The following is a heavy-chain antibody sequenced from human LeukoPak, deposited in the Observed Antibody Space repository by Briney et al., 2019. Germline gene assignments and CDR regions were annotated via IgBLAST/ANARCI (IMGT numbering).Heavy chain of an antibody. Sequence: GGSLRLSCAASGFTFDDYAMHWVRQAPGKGLEWVSGISWNSGSIGYADSVKGRFTISRDNAKNSLYLQMNSLRAEDTALYYCAKEGRDGYNSRPFDYWGQGTLVTVSS. CDR3: AKEGRDGYNSRPFDY. D-gene: IGHD5-24*01. CDR1: GFTFDDYA. J-gene: IGHJ4*02. CDR2: ISWNSGSI. V-gene: IGHV3-9*01.